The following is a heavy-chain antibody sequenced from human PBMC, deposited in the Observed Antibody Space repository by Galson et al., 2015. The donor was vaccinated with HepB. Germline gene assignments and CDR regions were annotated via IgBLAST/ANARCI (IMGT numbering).Heavy chain of an antibody. J-gene: IGHJ3*02. CDR1: RFTFSSFA. CDR2: ISYDGSNK. V-gene: IGHV3-30*04. CDR3: ARAGIVVVPTAPIGGAFDI. D-gene: IGHD2-2*01. Sequence: SLRLSCAASRFTFSSFAMHWVRQAPGKGLEWVAVISYDGSNKYYADSVKGRFTISRDNSKNTLYLHMNSLRAEDTAVYYCARAGIVVVPTAPIGGAFDIWGQGTMVTVSS.